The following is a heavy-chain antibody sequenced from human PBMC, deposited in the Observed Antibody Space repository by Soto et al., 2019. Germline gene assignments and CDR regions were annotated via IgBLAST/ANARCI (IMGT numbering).Heavy chain of an antibody. CDR1: GFTFSSYA. V-gene: IGHV3-23*01. D-gene: IGHD2-2*01. J-gene: IGHJ4*02. CDR2: ISGSGGST. Sequence: GGSLRLSCAASGFTFSSYAMSWVRQAPGKGLEWVSAISGSGGSTYYADSVKGRFTISRDNSKSTLYLQMNSLRAEDTAVYYCAAHCSSTSCLGYWGQGTLVTVSS. CDR3: AAHCSSTSCLGY.